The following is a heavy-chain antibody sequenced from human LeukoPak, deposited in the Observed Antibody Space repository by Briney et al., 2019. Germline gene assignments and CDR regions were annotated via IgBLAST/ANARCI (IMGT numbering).Heavy chain of an antibody. V-gene: IGHV4-59*01. Sequence: SETLSLTCTVSGGSISSYYRDWIRQPPGKGLEWIGYIYYSGSTNYNPSLKSRVTISVHTSKNQFSLKLSSVTAADTAVYYCASRKGLRFAFDIWGQGTMVTVSS. CDR3: ASRKGLRFAFDI. CDR1: GGSISSYY. J-gene: IGHJ3*02. CDR2: IYYSGST. D-gene: IGHD4-17*01.